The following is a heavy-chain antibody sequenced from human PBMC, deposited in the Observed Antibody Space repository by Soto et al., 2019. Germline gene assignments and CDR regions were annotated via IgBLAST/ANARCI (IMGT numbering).Heavy chain of an antibody. CDR1: GFTFSSYA. CDR3: ARQGKDSSSWYNDY. D-gene: IGHD6-13*01. Sequence: QVQLVESGGGVVQPGRSLRLSCAASGFTFSSYAMHWVRQAPGKGLEWVAVISYDGSNKYYADSVKGRFTISRDNSKNTLYLQMNSLRAEDTAVFYCARQGKDSSSWYNDYWGQGTLVTVSS. CDR2: ISYDGSNK. V-gene: IGHV3-30-3*01. J-gene: IGHJ4*02.